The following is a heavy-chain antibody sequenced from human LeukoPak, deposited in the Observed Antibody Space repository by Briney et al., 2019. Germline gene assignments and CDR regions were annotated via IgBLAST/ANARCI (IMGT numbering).Heavy chain of an antibody. CDR1: GGSISSYY. CDR2: IYTSGST. V-gene: IGHV4-4*07. Sequence: SETLSLTCTVSGGSISSYYWSWIRQPAGKGLEWIGRIYTSGSTNHNPSLKSRVTMSVDTSKNQFSLKLSSVTAADTAVYYCARDRSITIFGVVPYWFDPWGQGTLVTVSS. J-gene: IGHJ5*02. D-gene: IGHD3-3*01. CDR3: ARDRSITIFGVVPYWFDP.